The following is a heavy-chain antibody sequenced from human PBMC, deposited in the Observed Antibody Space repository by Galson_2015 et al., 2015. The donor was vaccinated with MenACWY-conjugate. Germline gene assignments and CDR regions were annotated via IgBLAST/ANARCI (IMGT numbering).Heavy chain of an antibody. CDR1: GYSFTTYW. Sequence: QSGAEVKKPGESLQISCRGSGYSFTTYWIGWVRQMPGKGLEWMGIIYASDSDTRYSPSFQGQVTISADKSISTAYLQWSSLKAADSAMYYCARLGRLYCSSTNCYGGGAFDIWGQGTMVTVSS. V-gene: IGHV5-51*01. CDR2: IYASDSDT. J-gene: IGHJ3*02. CDR3: ARLGRLYCSSTNCYGGGAFDI. D-gene: IGHD2-2*01.